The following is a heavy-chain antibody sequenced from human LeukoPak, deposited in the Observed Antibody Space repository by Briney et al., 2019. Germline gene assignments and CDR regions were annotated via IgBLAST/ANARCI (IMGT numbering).Heavy chain of an antibody. V-gene: IGHV3-30-3*01. CDR2: ISYDGSNK. Sequence: GGSLRLSCAASGFTFSSYAMHWVRQAPGKGLEWVAVISYDGSNKYYADSVKGRFTISRDNSKNTLYLQMNSLRAEDTAVYYCATLTDKFGWFDPWGQGTLVTVSS. CDR1: GFTFSSYA. CDR3: ATLTDKFGWFDP. D-gene: IGHD7-27*01. J-gene: IGHJ5*02.